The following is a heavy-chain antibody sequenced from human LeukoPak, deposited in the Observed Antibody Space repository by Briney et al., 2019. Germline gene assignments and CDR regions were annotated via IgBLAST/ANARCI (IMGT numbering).Heavy chain of an antibody. Sequence: PSETLSLTCTVSGYSISSGHYWGWIRQPPGKGLEWIGEINHSGSTNYNPSLKSRVTISVDTSKNQFSLKLSSVTAADTAVYYCARCLSHYVWGSYRSGGYFDYWGQGTLVTVSS. CDR1: GYSISSGHY. J-gene: IGHJ4*02. CDR3: ARCLSHYVWGSYRSGGYFDY. D-gene: IGHD3-16*02. CDR2: INHSGST. V-gene: IGHV4-38-2*02.